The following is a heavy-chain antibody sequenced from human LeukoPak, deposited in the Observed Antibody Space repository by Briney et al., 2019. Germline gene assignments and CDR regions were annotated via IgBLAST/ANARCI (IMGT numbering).Heavy chain of an antibody. CDR3: AKGRDGYNSFFDY. J-gene: IGHJ4*02. CDR2: ISYDGGDP. D-gene: IGHD5-24*01. V-gene: IGHV3-74*01. Sequence: GGSLRLSCAAPGFTFSSYWMHWVRQAPGKGLVWVSRISYDGGDPSYADSVKGRFTISRDNAKNTLYLQMNSLRAEDTAVYYCAKGRDGYNSFFDYWGQGTLVTVSS. CDR1: GFTFSSYW.